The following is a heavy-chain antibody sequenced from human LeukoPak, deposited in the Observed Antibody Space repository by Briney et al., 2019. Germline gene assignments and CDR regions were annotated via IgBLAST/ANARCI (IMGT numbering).Heavy chain of an antibody. Sequence: GGSLRLSCAASGFTFSSYSMNWVRQAPGKGLEWISYISSSSSTMLYSDSVKGRFTISRDNARNSLFLPMSSLRAEDTAVYFCARGGNYYNEAFDIWGRGTMVTVSS. CDR1: GFTFSSYS. CDR3: ARGGNYYNEAFDI. J-gene: IGHJ3*02. D-gene: IGHD1-26*01. CDR2: ISSSSSTM. V-gene: IGHV3-48*01.